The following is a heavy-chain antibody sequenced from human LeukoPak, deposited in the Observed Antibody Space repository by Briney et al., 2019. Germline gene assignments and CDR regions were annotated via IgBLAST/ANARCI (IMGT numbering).Heavy chain of an antibody. Sequence: SGGSLRLSCAASGFTFSSYGMHWVRQAPGKGLEWVAFIRYDGSNKYYADSVKGRFTISRDNSKNTLYLQMNSLRAEHTAVYYCARESDSSGLYYFDYWGQGTLVTVSS. CDR1: GFTFSSYG. D-gene: IGHD3-22*01. CDR2: IRYDGSNK. V-gene: IGHV3-30*02. J-gene: IGHJ4*02. CDR3: ARESDSSGLYYFDY.